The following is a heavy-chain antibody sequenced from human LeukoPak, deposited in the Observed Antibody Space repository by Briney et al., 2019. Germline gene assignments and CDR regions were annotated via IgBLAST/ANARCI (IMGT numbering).Heavy chain of an antibody. D-gene: IGHD6-6*01. V-gene: IGHV1-2*02. J-gene: IGHJ4*02. Sequence: ASVKVSCKASGYTFPGYYMHWVRQAPGQGLEWMGWINPNSGGTNYAQKFQGRVTMTRDASISTAYMELSRLRSDDTAVYYCAREHSSSSGKVFDYWGQGTLVTVSS. CDR2: INPNSGGT. CDR1: GYTFPGYY. CDR3: AREHSSSSGKVFDY.